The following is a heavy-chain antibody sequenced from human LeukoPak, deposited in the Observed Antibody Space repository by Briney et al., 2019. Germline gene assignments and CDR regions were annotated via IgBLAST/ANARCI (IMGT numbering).Heavy chain of an antibody. J-gene: IGHJ6*02. CDR1: GGSISSSTYY. Sequence: SETLSLTCTVSGGSISSSTYYWGWIRQPPGKGLEWIGYIYYSGSTNYNPSLKSRVTISVDTSKNQFSLKLSSVTAADTAVYYCAREPIGDYVPFDYYYGMDVWGQGTTVTVSS. D-gene: IGHD4-17*01. V-gene: IGHV4-61*01. CDR3: AREPIGDYVPFDYYYGMDV. CDR2: IYYSGST.